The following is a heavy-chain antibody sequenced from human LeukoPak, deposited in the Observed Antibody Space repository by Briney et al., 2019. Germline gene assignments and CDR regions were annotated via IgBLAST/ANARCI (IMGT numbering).Heavy chain of an antibody. Sequence: GGSLRLSCARSGFTFSGFSMQWVRHAPGGGLEYVSAINGAGDRTYYADSVKGRFSISRDNSKNTLYLQMGNLRGEDMSLYFCARIGMENFYDLWGQGTLVTVSA. CDR1: GFTFSGFS. CDR3: ARIGMENFYDL. J-gene: IGHJ5*02. CDR2: INGAGDRT. V-gene: IGHV3-64*02. D-gene: IGHD1-7*01.